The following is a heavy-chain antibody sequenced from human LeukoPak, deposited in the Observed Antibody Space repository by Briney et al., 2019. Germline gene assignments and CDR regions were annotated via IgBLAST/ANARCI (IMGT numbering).Heavy chain of an antibody. Sequence: SGTLSLTCSVSGGPIRSSNGWSWVRQPPGKGLEGIGEIYHGGSTNYNPSLKSRIAMSVDRARIQFSLQLSSVTAADPAVYYCVKGEDYGSGTVHFAAWGQGTLVTVSS. J-gene: IGHJ4*02. CDR1: GGPIRSSNG. CDR2: IYHGGST. V-gene: IGHV4-4*02. D-gene: IGHD3-10*01. CDR3: VKGEDYGSGTVHFAA.